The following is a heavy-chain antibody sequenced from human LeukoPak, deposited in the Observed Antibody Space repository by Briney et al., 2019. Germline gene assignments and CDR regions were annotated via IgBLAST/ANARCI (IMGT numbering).Heavy chain of an antibody. D-gene: IGHD1-7*01. J-gene: IGHJ4*02. CDR1: GGSLSGYY. V-gene: IGHV4-34*01. CDR3: ARRQVFDNWNYSNPYYFDY. Sequence: SETLSLTCAVYGGSLSGYYWSWIRQPPGKGLEWIAEINHSGSTNYNPSLKSRVTISVDTSKNQFSLKLSSVTAADTAVYYCARRQVFDNWNYSNPYYFDYWGQGTLVTVSS. CDR2: INHSGST.